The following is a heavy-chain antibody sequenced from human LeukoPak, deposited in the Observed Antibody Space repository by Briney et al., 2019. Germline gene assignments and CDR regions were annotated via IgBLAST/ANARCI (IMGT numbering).Heavy chain of an antibody. Sequence: SETLSLTCSVSGASISTSAYYWGWIRQPPGKGLEWIGSIYYSGGTYYNASLKSRVTISIDTSKNQFSLRLSSVTAADTAVYYCAKSGGYGLIDYWGQGTLVTVSS. CDR1: GASISTSAYY. V-gene: IGHV4-39*01. CDR3: AKSGGYGLIDY. CDR2: IYYSGGT. J-gene: IGHJ4*02. D-gene: IGHD1-26*01.